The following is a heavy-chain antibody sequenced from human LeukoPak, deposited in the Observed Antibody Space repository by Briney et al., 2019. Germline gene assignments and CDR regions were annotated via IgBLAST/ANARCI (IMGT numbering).Heavy chain of an antibody. CDR2: IYYSGST. J-gene: IGHJ4*02. Sequence: PSETLSFTCTVSGGSISSYYWSWIRQPPGRGLEWIGYIYYSGSTNYNPSLKSRVTISVDTSKNQFSLKLSTVTAADTAVYYCARAALYSPFDYWGQGTLVTVSS. CDR3: ARAALYSPFDY. CDR1: GGSISSYY. V-gene: IGHV4-59*12. D-gene: IGHD2-21*01.